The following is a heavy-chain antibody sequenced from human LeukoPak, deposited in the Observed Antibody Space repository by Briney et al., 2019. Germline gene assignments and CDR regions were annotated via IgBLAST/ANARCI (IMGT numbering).Heavy chain of an antibody. CDR1: GGSFSGHY. D-gene: IGHD3-3*01. Sequence: PSETLSLTCAVYGGSFSGHYWSWIRQPPGKGLEWIGEINHSGSTNYNPSLKSRVTISVDTSKNQFSLKLSSVTAADTAVYYCARGRGRFLAVWGKGTTVTVSS. V-gene: IGHV4-34*01. CDR2: INHSGST. J-gene: IGHJ6*04. CDR3: ARGRGRFLAV.